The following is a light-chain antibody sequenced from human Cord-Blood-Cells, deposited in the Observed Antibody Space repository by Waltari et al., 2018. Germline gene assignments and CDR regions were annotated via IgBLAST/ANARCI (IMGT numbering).Light chain of an antibody. V-gene: IGKV1-33*01. CDR2: DAS. CDR3: QQYDKLPYT. Sequence: DIQMTQSPSSLSASVGDRVTITCQVSQDISNYLNWYQQKPGKAPKLLIYDASNLETGVPSRFSGSGSGTDFTFTISSLQPEDIATYYCQQYDKLPYTFGQGTKLEIK. CDR1: QDISNY. J-gene: IGKJ2*01.